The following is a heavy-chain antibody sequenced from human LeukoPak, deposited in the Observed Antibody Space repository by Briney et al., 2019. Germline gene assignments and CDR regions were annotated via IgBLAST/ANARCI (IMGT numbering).Heavy chain of an antibody. CDR3: LTGGGR. CDR1: GFFFRDYE. CDR2: IDPNNTI. V-gene: IGHV3-69-1*02. Sequence: GGSLRLSCITSGFFFRDYEMNWVRQAPGKGLEWISYIDPNNTIYYTDSVKGRFTVSRDNARDSLYLHMDRLVAGDTAVYYCLTGGGRWGQGTLVTVSS. J-gene: IGHJ4*02. D-gene: IGHD3-10*01.